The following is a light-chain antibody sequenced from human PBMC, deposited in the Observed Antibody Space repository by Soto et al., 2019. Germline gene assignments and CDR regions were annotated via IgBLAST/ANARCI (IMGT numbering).Light chain of an antibody. J-gene: IGLJ3*02. CDR1: SSNIGAGYD. CDR2: GNS. CDR3: QSYDSSLSGWV. V-gene: IGLV1-40*01. Sequence: QSVLTQPPSVSGAPGQRVTISCTGSSSNIGAGYDVHWYQQLPGTAPKLLIYGNSNRPSGVPDRFSGSNSGTSASLAITGRQAEDEADYYCQSYDSSLSGWVFGGGTKLTVL.